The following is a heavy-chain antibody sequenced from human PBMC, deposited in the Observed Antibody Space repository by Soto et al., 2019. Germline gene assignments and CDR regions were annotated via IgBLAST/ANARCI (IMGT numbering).Heavy chain of an antibody. CDR1: GFTFSSYS. V-gene: IGHV3-21*01. J-gene: IGHJ6*02. CDR2: ISSSSSYI. Sequence: GGSLRLSCAASGFTFSSYSMNWVRQAPGKGLEWVSSISSSSSYIYYADSVKGRFTISRDNAKNSLYLQMNSLRAEDTAVYYCARGRYHYYGMDVWGQGTTVTVSS. CDR3: ARGRYHYYGMDV.